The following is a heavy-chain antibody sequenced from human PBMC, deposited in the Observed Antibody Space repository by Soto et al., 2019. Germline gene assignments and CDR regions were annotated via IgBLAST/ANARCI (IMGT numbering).Heavy chain of an antibody. Sequence: QVQVVESGGGVVQPGGSLRLSCAASGFTFSTSAMHWVRQAPGKGLEWMAMISYGGNNKYYADSAKGRFTISRDISESTLYLQMNSLRTEDTAVYYCAREEFEAGRGHFGCWGQGTVVSVSS. D-gene: IGHD6-13*01. CDR2: ISYGGNNK. CDR3: AREEFEAGRGHFGC. J-gene: IGHJ4*02. V-gene: IGHV3-30-3*01. CDR1: GFTFSTSA.